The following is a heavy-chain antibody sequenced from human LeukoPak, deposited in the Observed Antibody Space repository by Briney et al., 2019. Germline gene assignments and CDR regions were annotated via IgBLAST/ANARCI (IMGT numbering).Heavy chain of an antibody. CDR2: ISGSGGST. V-gene: IGHV3-23*01. CDR3: ATGYCTSTTCYRSRFDY. J-gene: IGHJ4*02. Sequence: PGGSLRLSCAASGFTFSSYAMSWVRQAPGKGLEWVSAISGSGGSTYYADSVKGRFTISRDNAKNSLYLQMNSLRAEDTAVYYCATGYCTSTTCYRSRFDYWGQGTLVTVSS. CDR1: GFTFSSYA. D-gene: IGHD2-2*01.